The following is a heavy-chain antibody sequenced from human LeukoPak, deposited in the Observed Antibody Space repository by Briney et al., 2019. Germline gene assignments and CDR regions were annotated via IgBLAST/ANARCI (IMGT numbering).Heavy chain of an antibody. CDR1: GFTFSSYT. D-gene: IGHD7-27*01. CDR3: AKDGGLWVSAHWGDS. J-gene: IGHJ4*02. Sequence: GGSLRLSRAASGFTFSSYTMSWVRQAPGKGLEWVSTITTSDGNTYYADSVKGRFTVSRDNSKNTLFLQMNSLRAEDTAVYYCAKDGGLWVSAHWGDSWGRGTLVTVSS. V-gene: IGHV3-23*01. CDR2: ITTSDGNT.